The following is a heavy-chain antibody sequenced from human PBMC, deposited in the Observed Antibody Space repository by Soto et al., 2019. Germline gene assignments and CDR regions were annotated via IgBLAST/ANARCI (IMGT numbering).Heavy chain of an antibody. J-gene: IGHJ4*02. CDR1: EYIFVSHW. Sequence: GESLKISCNGSEYIFVSHWIGWVRQMPGKGLEWVGMIYPADSETRYSPSFQGHVTISVDKSINTAYLQWSSLQASDTAMYCCARRRWLSGYYDYWGQGTLVTVSS. V-gene: IGHV5-51*01. CDR3: ARRRWLSGYYDY. D-gene: IGHD3-22*01. CDR2: IYPADSET.